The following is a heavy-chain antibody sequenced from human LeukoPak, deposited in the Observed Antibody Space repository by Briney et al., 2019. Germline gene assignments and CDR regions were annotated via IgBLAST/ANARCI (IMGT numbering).Heavy chain of an antibody. CDR2: ISGSGGST. V-gene: IGHV3-23*01. D-gene: IGHD3/OR15-3a*01. CDR3: ARTLCGLTLLLSDY. J-gene: IGHJ4*02. Sequence: GGSLRLSCAASGFTFSSYAMSWVRQAPGKGLEWVSAISGSGGSTYYADSVKGRFTISRDNSKNTLYLQMNSLRAEDTAVYYCARTLCGLTLLLSDYWGQGTLVTVSS. CDR1: GFTFSSYA.